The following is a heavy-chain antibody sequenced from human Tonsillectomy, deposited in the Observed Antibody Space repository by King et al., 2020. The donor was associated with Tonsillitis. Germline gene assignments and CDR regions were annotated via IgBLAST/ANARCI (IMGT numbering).Heavy chain of an antibody. J-gene: IGHJ3*02. V-gene: IGHV1-69*01. D-gene: IGHD3-22*01. CDR3: ARRNYYDSPLGAFDI. CDR1: GGTFSSYA. CDR2: SIPIFGTA. Sequence: VQLVESGAEGKKPGSSVKVSCKASGGTFSSYAISWVRQAPGQGLEWRGGSIPIFGTANDAPKVQGRGTITADEATSTAYMELSSLGSEDTAVYYCARRNYYDSPLGAFDIWGQGTMVTVSS.